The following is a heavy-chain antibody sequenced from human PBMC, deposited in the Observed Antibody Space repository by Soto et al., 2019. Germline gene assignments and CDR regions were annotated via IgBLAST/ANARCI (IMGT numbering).Heavy chain of an antibody. CDR3: ARGTIVARQHLDY. CDR1: GFTFSSYA. V-gene: IGHV3-30*03. J-gene: IGHJ4*02. D-gene: IGHD6-6*01. CDR2: ISIRGGDE. Sequence: GGSLRLSCAASGFTFSSYAMHWARQAPGKGLEWVTVISIRGGDEYYAESVRGRFTISRVDSKNTLYLQMDSLRVEDTAVYYCARGTIVARQHLDYWGQGTLVTVSS.